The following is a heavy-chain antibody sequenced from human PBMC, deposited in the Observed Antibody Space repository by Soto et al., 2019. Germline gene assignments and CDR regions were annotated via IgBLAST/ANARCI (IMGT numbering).Heavy chain of an antibody. V-gene: IGHV4-39*01. D-gene: IGHD3-16*01. Sequence: QLQLQESGPGLVKPSETLSLTCTVSGGSIHSNNYYWGWIRQPPGRGLECIANIHYSGSTHYNPSLKGRVTISVDTSKNQFSLKLSSVTAADTAVYYCSSFFHRRGEFTFPYSFDYWAREPWSPSPQ. CDR2: IHYSGST. CDR1: GGSIHSNNYY. CDR3: SSFFHRRGEFTFPYSFDY. J-gene: IGHJ4*02.